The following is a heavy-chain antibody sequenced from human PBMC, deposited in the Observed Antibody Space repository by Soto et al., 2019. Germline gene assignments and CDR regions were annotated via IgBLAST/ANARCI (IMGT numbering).Heavy chain of an antibody. V-gene: IGHV4-61*01. CDR1: SGSVSSGSYY. Sequence: QVQLQESGPGLVKPSETLSLTCTVSSGSVSSGSYYWSWIRQPPGKGLEWIGYIHYSGSTNYNLSLKSRVTISVDTSNNQFSLKLSSVTAADTAVYYCAREYSYGSGSHPIGVIYWGQGTLVTVSS. D-gene: IGHD3-10*01. J-gene: IGHJ4*02. CDR2: IHYSGST. CDR3: AREYSYGSGSHPIGVIY.